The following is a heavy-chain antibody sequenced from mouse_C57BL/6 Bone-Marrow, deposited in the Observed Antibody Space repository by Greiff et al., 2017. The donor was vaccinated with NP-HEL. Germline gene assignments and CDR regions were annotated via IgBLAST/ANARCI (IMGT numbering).Heavy chain of an antibody. CDR2: INPNNGGT. J-gene: IGHJ1*03. V-gene: IGHV1-26*01. CDR1: GYTFTDYC. Sequence: EVQLQQSGPELVKPGASVKISCKASGYTFTDYCMNWVKQSHGKSLEWIGDINPNNGGTSYNQKFKGKATLTVDKSSSTAYMELRSLTSEDSAVYYCARSAWYWYFDVWGTGTTVTVSS. CDR3: ARSAWYWYFDV.